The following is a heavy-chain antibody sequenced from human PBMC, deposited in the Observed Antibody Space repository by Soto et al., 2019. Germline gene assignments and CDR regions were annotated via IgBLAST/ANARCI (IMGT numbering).Heavy chain of an antibody. Sequence: VSLKVSCKASGYTFTSYDINWVRQATGQGLEWMGFMNPNSGNTCYAQKFQGRVTMTRNTSISTAYMELSSLRSEDTAVYYCARVSTLRFLEWLTGSGNFDXWGQGTLVTVSX. CDR2: MNPNSGNT. CDR1: GYTFTSYD. CDR3: ARVSTLRFLEWLTGSGNFDX. V-gene: IGHV1-8*01. D-gene: IGHD3-3*01. J-gene: IGHJ4*02.